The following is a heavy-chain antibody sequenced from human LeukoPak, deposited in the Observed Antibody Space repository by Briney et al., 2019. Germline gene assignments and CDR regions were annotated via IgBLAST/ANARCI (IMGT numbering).Heavy chain of an antibody. V-gene: IGHV3-74*01. CDR1: GFTFSSYW. CDR2: INSDGSKT. D-gene: IGHD6-19*01. J-gene: IGHJ4*02. Sequence: PGGSLRLSCAASGFTFSSYWMHWVRQAPGKGLVWVSRINSDGSKTTYADSVKGRFTISRDNAKNTLHLQMNGLRAEDTAVYYCARDVQAGPGYWGQGTLVTVSS. CDR3: ARDVQAGPGY.